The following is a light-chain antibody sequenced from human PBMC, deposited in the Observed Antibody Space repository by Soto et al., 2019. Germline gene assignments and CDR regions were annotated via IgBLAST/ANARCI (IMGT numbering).Light chain of an antibody. V-gene: IGKV1-5*03. J-gene: IGKJ1*01. CDR2: KAS. CDR3: QQYNTYPWT. CDR1: QSFSTW. Sequence: IQMTQSPSTLSASVGDRVTITCRASQSFSTWLAWYQQKPGKAPKLLIYKASSLETGVPSRFSGSGSGTEFTLTISSLHPDDFATYYCQQYNTYPWTFGQGTKVELK.